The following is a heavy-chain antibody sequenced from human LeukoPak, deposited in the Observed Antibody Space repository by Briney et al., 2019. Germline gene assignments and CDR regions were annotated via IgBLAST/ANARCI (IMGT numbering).Heavy chain of an antibody. V-gene: IGHV3-9*01. Sequence: PGGSLRLSCAASGFTFDDYAMHWVRQAPGKGLEWVSGISWNSFTIGYADSVKGRFTISRDNAKNSLYLQMNSLRAEDTAVYYCARDGGNWNYVDYWGQGILVTVSS. J-gene: IGHJ4*02. CDR2: ISWNSFTI. CDR3: ARDGGNWNYVDY. CDR1: GFTFDDYA. D-gene: IGHD4-23*01.